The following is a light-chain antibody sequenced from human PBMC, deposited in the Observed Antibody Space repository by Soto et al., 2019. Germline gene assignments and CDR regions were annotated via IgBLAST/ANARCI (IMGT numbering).Light chain of an antibody. Sequence: PGERATLSCRASQSLTSSYLAWYQQKPGQSPRLLIYGASNRATGIPDRFSGSGSGTDFTLTISRLEPEDFAVYYCQQYGSSGTFGQGTKVDIK. CDR3: QQYGSSGT. J-gene: IGKJ1*01. CDR1: QSLTSSY. CDR2: GAS. V-gene: IGKV3-20*01.